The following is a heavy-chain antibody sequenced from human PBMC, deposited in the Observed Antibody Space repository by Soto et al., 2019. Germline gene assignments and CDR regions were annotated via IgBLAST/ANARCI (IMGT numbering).Heavy chain of an antibody. D-gene: IGHD3-22*01. Sequence: SETLSLTCTVSGGSISSSSDYWGWIRQPPGKGLEWIGSIYYSGSTYYNPSLKSRVTISVDTSKNQFSLKLSSVTAADTAVYYCARHKDSSGPSGGWFDPWGQGTLVT. CDR2: IYYSGST. CDR1: GGSISSSSDY. CDR3: ARHKDSSGPSGGWFDP. J-gene: IGHJ5*02. V-gene: IGHV4-39*01.